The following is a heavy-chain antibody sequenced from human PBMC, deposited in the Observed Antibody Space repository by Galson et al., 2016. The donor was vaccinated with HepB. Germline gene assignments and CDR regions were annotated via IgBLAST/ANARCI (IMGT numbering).Heavy chain of an antibody. J-gene: IGHJ4*02. CDR3: ARVYYGGLGY. D-gene: IGHD4-23*01. V-gene: IGHV4-61*08. Sequence: ETLSLTCSVSGASVSSGDYYWNWVRQPPGKGLEWIGDIYYSGNTNYSPSLKSRITISVDTSKNQFSLKLSSVTAADTAVYYCARVYYGGLGYWGQGTLVTVSS. CDR1: GASVSSGDYY. CDR2: IYYSGNT.